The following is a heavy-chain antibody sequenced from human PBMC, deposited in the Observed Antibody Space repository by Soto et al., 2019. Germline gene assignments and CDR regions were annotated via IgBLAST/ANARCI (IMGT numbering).Heavy chain of an antibody. CDR3: ARAPYCSGGSCYPWPLFDY. D-gene: IGHD2-15*01. CDR2: IYYSGST. Sequence: SETLSLTCTVSGGSISSGGYYWSWIRQHPGKGLEWIGYIYYSGSTYYNPSLKSRVTISVDTSKNQFSLKLSSVTAADTAVYYCARAPYCSGGSCYPWPLFDYWGQGTLVTVSS. CDR1: GGSISSGGYY. V-gene: IGHV4-31*03. J-gene: IGHJ4*02.